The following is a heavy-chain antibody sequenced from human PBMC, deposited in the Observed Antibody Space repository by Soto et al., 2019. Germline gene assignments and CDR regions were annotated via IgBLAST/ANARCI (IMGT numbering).Heavy chain of an antibody. CDR2: INPDGSDI. D-gene: IGHD4-4*01. Sequence: EVQLVESGGGSVQPGGSPRLSCVASGLTFRSYWMSWVRQAPGQGLEWVANINPDGSDIYYVDSVRGRFTISRDNAKDSLYLQMSSLRAEDTAVYYCARAGTTVVIFDNWGQGTLVTVSS. J-gene: IGHJ4*02. CDR3: ARAGTTVVIFDN. V-gene: IGHV3-7*03. CDR1: GLTFRSYW.